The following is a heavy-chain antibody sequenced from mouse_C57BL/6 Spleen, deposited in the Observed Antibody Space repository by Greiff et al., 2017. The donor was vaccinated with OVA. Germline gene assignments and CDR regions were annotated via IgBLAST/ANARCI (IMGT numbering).Heavy chain of an antibody. CDR2: IRLKSDNYAT. V-gene: IGHV6-3*01. CDR1: GFTFSNYW. J-gene: IGHJ2*01. D-gene: IGHD3-1*01. CDR3: TGGRAFFDY. Sequence: EVKLMESGGGLVQPGGSMKLSCVASGFTFSNYWMNWVRQSPEKGLEWVAQIRLKSDNYATHYAESVKGRFTISRDDSKSSVYLQMNNLRAEDTGIYYCTGGRAFFDYWGQGTTLTVSS.